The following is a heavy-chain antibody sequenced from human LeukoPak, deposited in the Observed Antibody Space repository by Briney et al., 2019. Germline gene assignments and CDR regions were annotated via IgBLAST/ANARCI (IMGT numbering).Heavy chain of an antibody. D-gene: IGHD3-22*01. CDR1: GYTFTSYY. V-gene: IGHV1-46*01. CDR3: ARVSGGYYDSSGYYYAYDY. J-gene: IGHJ4*02. CDR2: INPSGGST. Sequence: ASVKVSCKASGYTFTSYYMHWVRQPPGQGLEWMGIINPSGGSTSYAQKFQGRVTMTRDTSTSTVYMELSSLRSEDTAVYYCARVSGGYYDSSGYYYAYDYWGQGTLVTVSS.